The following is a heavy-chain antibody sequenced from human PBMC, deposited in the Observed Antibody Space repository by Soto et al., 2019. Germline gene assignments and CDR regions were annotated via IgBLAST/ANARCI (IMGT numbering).Heavy chain of an antibody. V-gene: IGHV5-51*01. J-gene: IGHJ6*02. CDR2: IYPGDSGT. CDR1: GYSFTTYW. CDR3: ARTRTSSNYYDMDV. Sequence: ESLKISCEGSGYSFTTYWIAWVRQMPGKGLEWMGIIYPGDSGTRYSPSFQGQVTISADKSISTAYLQWSSLKASDSAMYYCARTRTSSNYYDMDVWGQGTTVNVAS. D-gene: IGHD6-13*01.